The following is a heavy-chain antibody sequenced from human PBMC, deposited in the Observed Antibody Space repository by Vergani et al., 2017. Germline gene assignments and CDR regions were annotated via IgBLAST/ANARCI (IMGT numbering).Heavy chain of an antibody. CDR3: ARSGYGAHCVCYMTYYYYMDV. V-gene: IGHV3-33*01. Sequence: QVQLVESGGGVVQLGTSLRLPCAASGFIFKNHGMQWVRQAPGRGLEWVALIWDDGSKKNYGDSMKGRFSLSRDNSKETLYLEMNSLGGEDSDVYYCARSGYGAHCVCYMTYYYYMDVWGKGTAVTVSS. D-gene: IGHD2-8*01. CDR2: IWDDGSKK. CDR1: GFIFKNHG. J-gene: IGHJ6*03.